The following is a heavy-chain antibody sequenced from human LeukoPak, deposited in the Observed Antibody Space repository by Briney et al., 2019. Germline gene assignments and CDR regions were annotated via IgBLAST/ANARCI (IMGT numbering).Heavy chain of an antibody. Sequence: GGSLRLSCAASGFTFSTYWMHWVRQAPGKGLVWVSRIKSDGSTNYADSVKGRFTISRDNAKNTVSLQMNSLRAEDTAVYYCARGWSNGIDNWGQGTLVTVSS. D-gene: IGHD3-3*01. CDR1: GFTFSTYW. V-gene: IGHV3-74*01. CDR3: ARGWSNGIDN. J-gene: IGHJ4*02. CDR2: IKSDGST.